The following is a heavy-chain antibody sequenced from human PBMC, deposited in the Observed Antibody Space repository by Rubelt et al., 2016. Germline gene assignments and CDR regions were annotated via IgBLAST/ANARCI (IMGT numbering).Heavy chain of an antibody. CDR1: GGSISSSSYY. CDR3: ARGSRQLVRSVYWFDP. D-gene: IGHD6-13*01. Sequence: QLQLQESGPGLVKPSETLSLICTVSGGSISSSSYYWGWIRQPPGKGLEWIGSIYYSGRTNYNPSLKSRVAISVDTSKNQFSLRLSSVTAAETAVYYCARGSRQLVRSVYWFDPWGQGTLVTVSS. CDR2: IYYSGRT. J-gene: IGHJ5*02. V-gene: IGHV4-39*07.